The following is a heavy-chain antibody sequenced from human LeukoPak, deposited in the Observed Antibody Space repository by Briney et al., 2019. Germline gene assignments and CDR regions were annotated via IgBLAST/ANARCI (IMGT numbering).Heavy chain of an antibody. CDR2: IYTSGST. D-gene: IGHD6-19*01. CDR1: GGSISSYY. Sequence: PSETLSLTCTVSGGSISSYYWSWIRQPAGKGLEWIGRIYTSGSTNYNPPLKSRVTMSVDTSKNQFSLKLSSVTAADTAVYYCARDLNSSGWYGPRFDPWGQGTLVTVSS. J-gene: IGHJ5*02. CDR3: ARDLNSSGWYGPRFDP. V-gene: IGHV4-4*07.